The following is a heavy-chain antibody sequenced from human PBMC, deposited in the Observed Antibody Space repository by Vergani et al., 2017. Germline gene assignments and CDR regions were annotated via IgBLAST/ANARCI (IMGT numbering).Heavy chain of an antibody. D-gene: IGHD1-7*01. J-gene: IGHJ6*03. CDR1: GFSLNTRGVS. Sequence: QITLKESGPTLVKPTQTLTLTCTFFGFSLNTRGVSVAWIRQPPGKALDWLALIYWNDDQHYSPSLNNRVTITKDTSKNQVVLTMTNMDYVDTGTYYCVYRKTECGTTGXFYPFYYYYYMDVWGKGTTVTVSS. CDR2: IYWNDDQ. V-gene: IGHV2-5*04. CDR3: VYRKTECGTTGXFYPFYYYYYMDV.